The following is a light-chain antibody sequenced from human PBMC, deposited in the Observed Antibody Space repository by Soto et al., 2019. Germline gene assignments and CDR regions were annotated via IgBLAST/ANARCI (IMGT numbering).Light chain of an antibody. Sequence: EIVLTQSPATLSLSPGERATLSCRASESVSTYLAWYQQKPGQAPRLLMYDASNRVAGIPGRFSGSGSGTDFTLPISSLEPEDFAVYYGQQRSNWPLTFGGGTKVDIK. CDR2: DAS. CDR1: ESVSTY. V-gene: IGKV3-11*01. CDR3: QQRSNWPLT. J-gene: IGKJ4*01.